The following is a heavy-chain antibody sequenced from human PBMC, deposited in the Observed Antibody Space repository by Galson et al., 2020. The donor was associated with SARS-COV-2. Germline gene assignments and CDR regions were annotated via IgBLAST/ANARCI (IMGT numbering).Heavy chain of an antibody. D-gene: IGHD1-20*01. CDR2: IDIFGGSI. Sequence: SCATSGITFRDQYMRWLRQAPGKGLEWVSYIDIFGGSISYSDSVKGRFTVSRDNAKNSLYLQMNSLRAEDTAVYYCGAERHNKTLEFWGQGTKVTVSS. CDR1: GITFRDQY. V-gene: IGHV3-11*01. J-gene: IGHJ4*02. CDR3: GAERHNKTLEF.